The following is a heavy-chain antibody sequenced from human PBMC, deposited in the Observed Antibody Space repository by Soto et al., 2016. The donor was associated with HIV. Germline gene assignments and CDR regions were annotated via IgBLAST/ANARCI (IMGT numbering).Heavy chain of an antibody. Sequence: VQLVESGGGVVQPGLSLRLSCAASGFTFRVHGFHWVRQAPGKGLEWVASIWFDGTNRDYTESVKGRFTISRDSSKTTVYLQMNNLRVEDTAVYYCARIGIEAIGKDGFYMDVWGKGTTVTVSS. CDR1: GFTFRVHG. V-gene: IGHV3-33*01. J-gene: IGHJ6*03. D-gene: IGHD1-26*01. CDR3: ARIGIEAIGKDGFYMDV. CDR2: IWFDGTNR.